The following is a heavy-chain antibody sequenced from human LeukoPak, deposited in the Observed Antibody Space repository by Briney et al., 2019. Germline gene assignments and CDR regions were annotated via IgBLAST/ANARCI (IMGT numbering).Heavy chain of an antibody. V-gene: IGHV3-30*18. Sequence: GGSLRLSCVASGFTFSNYGMQWVRQAPGKGLEWVAVISYDGSTKYYADSVKGRFTISRDDSKSTLYLQMNSLRAEDTAVYYCAKESGIRSYGAYFPHWAQGTLVTVSS. CDR1: GFTFSNYG. CDR3: AKESGIRSYGAYFPH. CDR2: ISYDGSTK. J-gene: IGHJ1*01. D-gene: IGHD4-17*01.